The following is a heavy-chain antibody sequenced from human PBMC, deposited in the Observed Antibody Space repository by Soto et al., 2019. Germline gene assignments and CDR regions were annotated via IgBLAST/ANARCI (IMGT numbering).Heavy chain of an antibody. D-gene: IGHD3-22*01. V-gene: IGHV4-34*01. J-gene: IGHJ4*02. CDR1: GGSFSGYY. CDR3: ARVSTMIDVDY. CDR2: INHSGST. Sequence: KPSATLSLTCAVYGGSFSGYYWSWIRQPPGKGLEWIGEINHSGSTNYNPSIKSRVTISVDTSNNQYSLKLSSVTAADTAVYNCARVSTMIDVDYWGQGTLVTVSS.